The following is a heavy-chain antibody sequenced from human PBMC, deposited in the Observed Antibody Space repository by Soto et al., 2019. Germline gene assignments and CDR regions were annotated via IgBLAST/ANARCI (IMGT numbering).Heavy chain of an antibody. Sequence: SVKVSCKASGGTFSSYAISWVRQAPGQGLEWMGGIIPIFGTANYAQKFQGRVTITADESTSTAYMELSSLRSEDTAVYYCARLTLVANYYYYGMDVWGQGTTVTVSS. V-gene: IGHV1-69*13. CDR2: IIPIFGTA. CDR3: ARLTLVANYYYYGMDV. D-gene: IGHD5-12*01. CDR1: GGTFSSYA. J-gene: IGHJ6*02.